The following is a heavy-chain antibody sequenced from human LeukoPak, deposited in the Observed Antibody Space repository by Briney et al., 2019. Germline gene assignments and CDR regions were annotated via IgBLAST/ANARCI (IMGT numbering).Heavy chain of an antibody. Sequence: PSETLSLTCNVSGVSISSSSYYWGWLRQPPGTGLEWIGSIYSSGSTYYNSSLKSRVTISIDTSKNQVSLKMSSVTAADTAVYYCAKSGGYGLIDYWGQGTLVTVSS. V-gene: IGHV4-39*01. CDR2: IYSSGST. CDR1: GVSISSSSYY. CDR3: AKSGGYGLIDY. J-gene: IGHJ4*01. D-gene: IGHD6-25*01.